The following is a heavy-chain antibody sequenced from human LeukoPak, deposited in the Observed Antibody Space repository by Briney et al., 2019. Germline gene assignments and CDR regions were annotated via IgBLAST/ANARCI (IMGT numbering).Heavy chain of an antibody. CDR3: TRTTTYYDFWSGYRGEEMGYYYMDV. J-gene: IGHJ6*03. V-gene: IGHV3-30*03. Sequence: PGRSLRLSCAASGFTFSSYGMHWVRQAPGKGLEWVAVISYDGSNKYYADSVKGRFTISRDNSKNTLYLQMNSLKTEDTAVYYCTRTTTYYDFWSGYRGEEMGYYYMDVWGKGTTVTVSS. CDR2: ISYDGSNK. CDR1: GFTFSSYG. D-gene: IGHD3-3*01.